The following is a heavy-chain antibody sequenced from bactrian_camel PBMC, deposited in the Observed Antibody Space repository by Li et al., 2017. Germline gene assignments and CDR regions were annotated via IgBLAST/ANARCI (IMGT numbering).Heavy chain of an antibody. V-gene: IGHV3S1*01. J-gene: IGHJ4*01. CDR3: AKGGDMAPNRFEVVYEYNY. CDR1: VYISRYS. CDR2: IGLAGGT. Sequence: HVQLVESGGGSVQAGGSLTLSCQASVYISRYSLAWFRQGPGQEREGLAAIGLAGGTSYANSVKGRFTISRDNAQNTLYLQFNSLKTEDTAMYYCAKGGDMAPNRFEVVYEYNYWGQGTQVTVS. D-gene: IGHD1*01.